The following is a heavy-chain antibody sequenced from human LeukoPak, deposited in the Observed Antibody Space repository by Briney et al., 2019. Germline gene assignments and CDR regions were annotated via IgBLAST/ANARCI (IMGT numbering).Heavy chain of an antibody. D-gene: IGHD6-13*01. CDR2: ISWNSGAI. CDR1: GFTFDDYA. J-gene: IGHJ3*02. Sequence: GGSLRLSCAASGFTFDDYAMHWVRQAPGKGLEWVSGISWNSGAIGYADSVKGRFTISRDNAKNSLYLQMNSLRAEDTAFYYCAKVAVGSSWYFAAFDIWGQGTLVTVSS. CDR3: AKVAVGSSWYFAAFDI. V-gene: IGHV3-9*01.